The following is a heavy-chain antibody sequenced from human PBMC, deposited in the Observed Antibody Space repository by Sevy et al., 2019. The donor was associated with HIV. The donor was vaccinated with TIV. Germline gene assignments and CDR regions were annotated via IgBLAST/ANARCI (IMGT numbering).Heavy chain of an antibody. CDR3: ATHAGIAAAGRVFDY. CDR2: TRNKADGYTT. CDR1: GFTFSDHY. J-gene: IGHJ4*02. Sequence: GGSLRLSCVASGFTFSDHYMEWVRQAPGKGLEWVGRTRNKADGYTTEDAASVKGRFTISRDESKNSLYVQMNGLKTEDTAGYYCATHAGIAAAGRVFDYWGQGTLVTVSS. D-gene: IGHD6-13*01. V-gene: IGHV3-72*01.